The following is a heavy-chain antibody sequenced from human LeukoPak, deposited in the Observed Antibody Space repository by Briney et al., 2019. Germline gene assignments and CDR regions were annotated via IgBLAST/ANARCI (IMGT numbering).Heavy chain of an antibody. CDR3: ARAGPYSSSWSPFGY. V-gene: IGHV4-59*01. Sequence: SETLSLTCTVSGGSISSYYWSWIRQPPGKGLEWIGYIYYSGSTNYNPSLKSRVTISVDTSKNQFSLKLSSVTAADTAVYYCARAGPYSSSWSPFGYWGQGTLVTVSS. D-gene: IGHD6-13*01. CDR1: GGSISSYY. CDR2: IYYSGST. J-gene: IGHJ4*02.